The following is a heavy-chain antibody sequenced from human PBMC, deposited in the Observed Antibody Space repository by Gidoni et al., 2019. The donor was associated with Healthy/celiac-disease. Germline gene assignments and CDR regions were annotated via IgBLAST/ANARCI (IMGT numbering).Heavy chain of an antibody. CDR2: ISSSSSTI. CDR1: GFTFSSYS. CDR3: ARDAPMVFAFDI. Sequence: EVQLVESGGGLVQPGGSLSLSCAASGFTFSSYSMNWVRQAPGKGLEWVSYISSSSSTIYYADSVKGRFTISRVNAKNSLYLQMNSLRAEDTAVYYCARDAPMVFAFDIWGQGTMVTVSS. J-gene: IGHJ3*02. V-gene: IGHV3-48*04. D-gene: IGHD3-10*01.